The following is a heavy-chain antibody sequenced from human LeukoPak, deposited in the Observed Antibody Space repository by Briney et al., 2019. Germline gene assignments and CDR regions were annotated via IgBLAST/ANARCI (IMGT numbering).Heavy chain of an antibody. CDR2: ISGSGGST. D-gene: IGHD2-21*02. V-gene: IGHV3-23*01. CDR1: GFTFSSYA. J-gene: IGHJ4*02. Sequence: GGSLRLSCPASGFTFSSYAMSWVRQAPGKGLEWVSAISGSGGSTYYADSVKGRFTISRDNSKNTLYLQMNSLRAEDTAVYYCAKDLGRSVVTATLGDYWGQGTLVTVSS. CDR3: AKDLGRSVVTATLGDY.